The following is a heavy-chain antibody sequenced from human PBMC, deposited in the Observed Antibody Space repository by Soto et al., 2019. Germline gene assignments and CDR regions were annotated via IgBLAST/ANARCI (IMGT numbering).Heavy chain of an antibody. J-gene: IGHJ4*02. CDR3: ARDLGGWPDY. Sequence: QVQLVQSGAEVKKPGASVKVSCKASGYTFTSYATHWVRQSPGHRLEWMGWINVGNGNTKYSQKFQDRFTITRDTSASTAYMELSSLRSEDTAVYCCARDLGGWPDYWGQGTLVTVSS. D-gene: IGHD6-19*01. CDR1: GYTFTSYA. V-gene: IGHV1-3*01. CDR2: INVGNGNT.